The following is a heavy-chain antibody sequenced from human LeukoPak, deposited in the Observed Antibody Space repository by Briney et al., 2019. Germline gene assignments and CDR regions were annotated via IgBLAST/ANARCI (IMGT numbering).Heavy chain of an antibody. J-gene: IGHJ6*02. CDR2: TYYRSKWYN. V-gene: IGHV6-1*01. Sequence: SQTLSLTCAISGDSVSSNSAAWNWLRQSPSTGLEWLGRTYYRSKWYNDHAVSVKSRITINPDTSKNQFSLQLNSVTPEDTAVYFCTRGGYYGLDVWGQGTTVTISS. CDR1: GDSVSSNSAA. CDR3: TRGGYYGLDV.